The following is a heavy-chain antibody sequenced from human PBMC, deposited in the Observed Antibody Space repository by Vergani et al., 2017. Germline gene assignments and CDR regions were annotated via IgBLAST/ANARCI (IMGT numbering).Heavy chain of an antibody. D-gene: IGHD2-21*01. V-gene: IGHV3-23*01. Sequence: EVQLLESGGGSAQPGESLRLSCVASGFTSTVHGLNWVRQAPGKGLGWVSGISGQNFRTHYADSVKGRFTISRDDSKNTVYLQINSLRAEDTAFYYCADHYGGDGFSPFWGQGTLVTVSS. CDR3: ADHYGGDGFSPF. J-gene: IGHJ1*01. CDR2: ISGQNFRT. CDR1: GFTSTVHG.